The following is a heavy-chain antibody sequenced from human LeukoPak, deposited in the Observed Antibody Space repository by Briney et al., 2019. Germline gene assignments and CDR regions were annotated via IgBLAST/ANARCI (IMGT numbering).Heavy chain of an antibody. CDR1: GFTFSSYS. CDR3: ARGLHFRVYDSSDYYPY. CDR2: ISSSSSYI. Sequence: PGGSLRLSCAASGFTFSSYSMNWVRQATGKGLEGVSSISSSSSYIYYADSVKGRFTIYRDNAKNSLYLQMNSLRAEDTAVYYCARGLHFRVYDSSDYYPYWGQGTLVTVSS. V-gene: IGHV3-21*01. D-gene: IGHD3-22*01. J-gene: IGHJ4*02.